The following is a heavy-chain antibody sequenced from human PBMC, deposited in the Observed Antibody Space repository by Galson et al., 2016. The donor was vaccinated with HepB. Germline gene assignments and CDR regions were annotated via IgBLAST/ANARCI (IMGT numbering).Heavy chain of an antibody. CDR2: IIPIFGTR. CDR3: ARVGSSTYYYDNSGFVGVGWFDP. Sequence: SVKVSCKASGGTFSSYAISWVRQAPGQGLEWMGGIIPIFGTRTYAQKFQGRVRLTVDESTSTAYMELSSVRSEDTAVYYCARVGSSTYYYDNSGFVGVGWFDPWGQGTLVTVSS. CDR1: GGTFSSYA. V-gene: IGHV1-69*13. J-gene: IGHJ5*02. D-gene: IGHD3-22*01.